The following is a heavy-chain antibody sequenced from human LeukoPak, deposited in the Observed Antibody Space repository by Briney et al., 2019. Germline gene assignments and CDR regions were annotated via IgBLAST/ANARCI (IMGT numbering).Heavy chain of an antibody. Sequence: PGGSLRLSCAASGFTFSSYSMNWVRQAPGKGLEWVSYISSSSTIYYADSVKGRFTISRDNAKNSLYLQMNSLRDEDTAVYYCARDKRGYDSSGYSYWGQGTLVTVSS. V-gene: IGHV3-48*02. CDR2: ISSSSTI. CDR1: GFTFSSYS. J-gene: IGHJ4*02. CDR3: ARDKRGYDSSGYSY. D-gene: IGHD3-22*01.